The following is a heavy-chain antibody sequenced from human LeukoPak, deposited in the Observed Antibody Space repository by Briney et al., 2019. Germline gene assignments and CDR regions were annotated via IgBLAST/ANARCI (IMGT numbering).Heavy chain of an antibody. J-gene: IGHJ4*02. D-gene: IGHD4-23*01. CDR3: ARRAGGYSHPYDY. V-gene: IGHV3-53*01. CDR1: GFTFSSYG. Sequence: PGGSLRLSCGASGFTFSSYGMRWVRQAPGKGLEGVSLIYSGCTTYYADSVKGRFTISRDNSKNTLYLQMNSLRAEDTAVYYCARRAGGYSHPYDYWGQGILVTVSS. CDR2: IYSGCTT.